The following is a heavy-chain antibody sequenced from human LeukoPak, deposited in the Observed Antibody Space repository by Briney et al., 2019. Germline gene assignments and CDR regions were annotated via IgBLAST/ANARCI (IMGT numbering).Heavy chain of an antibody. J-gene: IGHJ4*02. CDR3: TSYYYDSSGYHHLNC. CDR2: INPNSGGT. CDR1: GYTFIGYY. D-gene: IGHD3-22*01. Sequence: ASVKVSCKASGYTFIGYYMHRVRQAPGQGLEWMGWINPNSGGTDYAQKFQGRVTMTRDRSISTAYMELSRLRSDDTAMYYCTSYYYDSSGYHHLNCWGQGTLVTVSS. V-gene: IGHV1-2*02.